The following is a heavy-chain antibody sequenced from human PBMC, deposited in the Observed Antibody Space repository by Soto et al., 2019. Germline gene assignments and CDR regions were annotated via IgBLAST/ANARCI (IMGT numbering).Heavy chain of an antibody. J-gene: IGHJ4*02. CDR1: GGSISSYY. V-gene: IGHV4-59*01. D-gene: IGHD6-6*01. CDR2: IYYSGST. CDR3: ARAGPYSSSSPGYTFDY. Sequence: SETPSLTCTVSGGSISSYYWSWIRQPPGKGLEWIGYIYYSGSTNYNPSLKSRVTISVDTSKNQFSLKLSSVTAADTAVYYCARAGPYSSSSPGYTFDYWGQGTLVTVSS.